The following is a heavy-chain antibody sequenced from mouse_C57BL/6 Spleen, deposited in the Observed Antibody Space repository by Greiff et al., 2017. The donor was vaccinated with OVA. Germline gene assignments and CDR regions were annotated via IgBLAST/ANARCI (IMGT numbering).Heavy chain of an antibody. V-gene: IGHV3-6*01. D-gene: IGHD2-5*01. Sequence: DVKLQESGPGLVKPSQSLSLTCSVTGYSITSGYYWNWIRQFPGNKLEWMGYISYDGSNNYNPSLKNRISITRDTSKNQFFLKLNSVTTEDTATYYCASSPYSNYEEAMDYWGQGTSVTVSS. CDR3: ASSPYSNYEEAMDY. CDR1: GYSITSGYY. CDR2: ISYDGSN. J-gene: IGHJ4*01.